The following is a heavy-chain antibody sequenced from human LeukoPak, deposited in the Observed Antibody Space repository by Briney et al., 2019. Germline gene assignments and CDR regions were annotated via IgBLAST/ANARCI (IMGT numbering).Heavy chain of an antibody. Sequence: PGGSLRLSCAASGFTFSNAWMSWVRQAPGKGLEWVGRIKSKTDGGTTDYAAPVKGRFTISRDDSKNTLYLQMNSLKTEDTAVYYCTTEEYYYGSGSSHSWGQGTLVTVSS. D-gene: IGHD3-10*01. CDR1: GFTFSNAW. CDR2: IKSKTDGGTT. J-gene: IGHJ4*02. V-gene: IGHV3-15*01. CDR3: TTEEYYYGSGSSHS.